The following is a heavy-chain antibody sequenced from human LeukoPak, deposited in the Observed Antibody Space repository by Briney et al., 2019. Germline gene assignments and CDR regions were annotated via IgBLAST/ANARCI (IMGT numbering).Heavy chain of an antibody. D-gene: IGHD3-22*01. CDR3: VRGNYNNRGYSNAFDI. J-gene: IGHJ3*02. Sequence: SSETLSLTCTVSGASISSSYWSWIRQPPGKRLEWIGYIYYNGSTNSNPSLKSRVTISADTSKNRFSLKLSSVTAADTAIYYCVRGNYNNRGYSNAFDIWGQGTMVTVSS. V-gene: IGHV4-59*01. CDR1: GASISSSY. CDR2: IYYNGST.